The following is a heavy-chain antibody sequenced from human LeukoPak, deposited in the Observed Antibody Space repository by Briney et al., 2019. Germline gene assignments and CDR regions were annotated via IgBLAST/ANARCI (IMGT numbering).Heavy chain of an antibody. CDR3: ARHGKSDPNWFDP. CDR2: IYYSGST. D-gene: IGHD1-14*01. CDR1: GGSISSGSYY. Sequence: PSQTLSLTCTVSGGSISSGSYYWSWIRQPAGKGLEWIGYIYYSGSTNYNPSLKSRVTISVDTSKNQFSLKLSSVTAADTAVYYCARHGKSDPNWFDPWGQGTLVTVSS. J-gene: IGHJ5*02. V-gene: IGHV4-61*09.